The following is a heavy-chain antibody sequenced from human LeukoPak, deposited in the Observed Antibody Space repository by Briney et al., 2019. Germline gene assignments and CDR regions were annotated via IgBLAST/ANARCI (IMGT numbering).Heavy chain of an antibody. CDR2: IIPIFGTA. CDR3: SSFNSWSDAFDV. Sequence: SVKVSCKASGGTFISYDISWVRQAPGQGLEWMGRIIPIFGTANYAQKFQGRVTITTDESTSTAYMELSSLRSEDTAVYYCSSFNSWSDAFDVWGQGTMVTVSS. CDR1: GGTFISYD. D-gene: IGHD1-26*01. J-gene: IGHJ3*01. V-gene: IGHV1-69*05.